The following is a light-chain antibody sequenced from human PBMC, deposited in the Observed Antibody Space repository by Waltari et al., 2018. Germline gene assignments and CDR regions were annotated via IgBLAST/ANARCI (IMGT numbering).Light chain of an antibody. CDR3: MQGTQWPRS. Sequence: DVVMTQSPLFLLVTLGQPASISCRSSPSLGHGDGDTYLIWFQKRPGQSPRRLIYKVSTRDSGVPDRFSGSGSGTDFTLKISRVEADDIAIYYCMQGTQWPRSFGQGTKVEIE. J-gene: IGKJ1*01. CDR1: PSLGHGDGDTY. V-gene: IGKV2-30*02. CDR2: KVS.